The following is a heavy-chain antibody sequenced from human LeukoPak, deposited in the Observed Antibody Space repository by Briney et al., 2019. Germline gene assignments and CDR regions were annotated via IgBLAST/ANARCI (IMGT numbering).Heavy chain of an antibody. CDR1: GFTFDDYT. D-gene: IGHD1-26*01. V-gene: IGHV3-43*01. J-gene: IGHJ4*02. CDR3: ARVAPSGSYPVFDY. Sequence: GGSLRLSCAASGFTFDDYTMHWVRQAPGKGLEWVSLISWDGGSTYYADSVKGRFTISRDNAKNSLYLQMNSLRAEDTAVYYCARVAPSGSYPVFDYWGQGTLVTVSS. CDR2: ISWDGGST.